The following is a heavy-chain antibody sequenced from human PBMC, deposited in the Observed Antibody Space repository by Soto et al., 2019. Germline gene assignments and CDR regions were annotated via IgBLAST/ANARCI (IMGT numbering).Heavy chain of an antibody. CDR2: VSHDGRKT. CDR3: ARDLRKGASGATVYGMDV. D-gene: IGHD7-27*01. J-gene: IGHJ6*02. Sequence: QVQLVEPGGGEVQPGTSLRLSCIASGFIFSNNGMHWVRQAPGKGLEWVALVSHDGRKTFYADSVKGRLTIYRDNSKNTVYLHMNNLRPEDTAVYRCARDLRKGASGATVYGMDVWGQGTTVTVSS. V-gene: IGHV3-30*03. CDR1: GFIFSNNG.